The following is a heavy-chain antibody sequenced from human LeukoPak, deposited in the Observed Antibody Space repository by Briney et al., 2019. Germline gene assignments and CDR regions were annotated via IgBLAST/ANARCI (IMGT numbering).Heavy chain of an antibody. D-gene: IGHD2-2*02. CDR2: IYTSGST. V-gene: IGHV4-4*09. CDR3: ARLRCSSTSCYRGVWFDP. CDR1: GGSISSYY. J-gene: IGHJ5*02. Sequence: SETLSLTCTVSGGSISSYYWSWIRQPPGKGLEWIGYIYTSGSTNYNPSLQSRVTISVDTSKNQFSLKLSSVTAADTAVYYCARLRCSSTSCYRGVWFDPWGQGTLVTVSS.